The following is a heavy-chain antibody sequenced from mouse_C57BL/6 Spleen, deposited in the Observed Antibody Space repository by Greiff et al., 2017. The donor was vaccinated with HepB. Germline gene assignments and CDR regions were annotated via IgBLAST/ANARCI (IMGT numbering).Heavy chain of an antibody. Sequence: VQLKQSGPVLVKPGASVKMSCKASGYTFTDYYMNWVKQSHGKSLEWIGVINPYNGGTSYNQKFKGKATLTVDKSSSTAYMGLNSLTSEDSAVYYCAREGFSWFAYWGQGTLVTVSA. CDR3: AREGFSWFAY. CDR2: INPYNGGT. V-gene: IGHV1-19*01. CDR1: GYTFTDYY. J-gene: IGHJ3*01.